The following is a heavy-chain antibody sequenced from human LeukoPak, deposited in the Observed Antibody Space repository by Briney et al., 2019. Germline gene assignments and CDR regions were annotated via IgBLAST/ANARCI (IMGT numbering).Heavy chain of an antibody. V-gene: IGHV3-23*01. CDR1: GFAFSSYA. CDR2: VSDSGSTT. Sequence: GGSLRLSCAASGFAFSSYAMTWVRQAPGKGLEWISAVSDSGSTTYYVDSVKGRFTISRDNSKNTLYLQMNSLRAEDTAVYYCAKGQYYYAMDVWGQGTTVTVSS. J-gene: IGHJ6*02. D-gene: IGHD4-11*01. CDR3: AKGQYYYAMDV.